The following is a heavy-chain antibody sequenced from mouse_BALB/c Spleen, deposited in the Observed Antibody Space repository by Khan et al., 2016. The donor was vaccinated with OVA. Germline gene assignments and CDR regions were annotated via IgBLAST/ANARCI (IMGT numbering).Heavy chain of an antibody. J-gene: IGHJ2*01. V-gene: IGHV2-9*02. CDR2: IWAGGST. Sequence: VELVESGPGLVAPSQSLSITCTVSGFSLTSYGVHWIRQPPGKGLEWLGVIWAGGSTNYNSAPMSRLSISKDNSKSQVFLKMNSLQTDDTAMYFCARNREPDYFDYWGQGTTLTVSS. CDR1: GFSLTSYG. CDR3: ARNREPDYFDY.